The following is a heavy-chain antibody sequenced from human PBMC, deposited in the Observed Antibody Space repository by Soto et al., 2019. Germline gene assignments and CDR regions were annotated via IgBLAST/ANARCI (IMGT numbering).Heavy chain of an antibody. V-gene: IGHV4-39*01. CDR3: ARHGAWGYVSPHQN. CDR1: GGSISSSSYY. D-gene: IGHD3-16*01. Sequence: QLQLQESGPGLVKPSETLSLTCTVSGGSISSSSYYWGWIRQPPGKGLEWIGSIYYSGSTYYNPSLKSRVTISVDTSKNQFSLKLSSVTAAATAVYYCARHGAWGYVSPHQNWGQGTLVTVSS. CDR2: IYYSGST. J-gene: IGHJ1*01.